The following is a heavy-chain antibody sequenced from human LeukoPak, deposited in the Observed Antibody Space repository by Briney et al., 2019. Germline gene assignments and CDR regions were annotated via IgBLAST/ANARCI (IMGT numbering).Heavy chain of an antibody. CDR1: GFSFSSYS. CDR2: ISSTSRSSYI. Sequence: GGSLRLSCAASGFSFSSYSMNWVRQAPGKGLEWVSSISSTSRSSYIFYADSVKGRFTISRDNAKNSLYLQMNSLRAEDTAVYYCARDHWIAAAGTDAFDIWGQGTMVTVSS. J-gene: IGHJ3*02. CDR3: ARDHWIAAAGTDAFDI. D-gene: IGHD6-13*01. V-gene: IGHV3-21*01.